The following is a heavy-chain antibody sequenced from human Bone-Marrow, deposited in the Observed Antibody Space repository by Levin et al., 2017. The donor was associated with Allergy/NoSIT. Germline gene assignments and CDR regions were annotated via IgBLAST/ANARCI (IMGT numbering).Heavy chain of an antibody. J-gene: IGHJ6*02. CDR1: GFTFSSYA. CDR2: ISGSGGST. V-gene: IGHV3-23*01. D-gene: IGHD2-15*01. CDR3: AKDLVVAANYYYYGMDV. Sequence: PGGSLRLSCAASGFTFSSYAMSWVRQAPGKGLEWVSAISGSGGSTYYADSVKGRFTISRDNSKNTLYLQMNSLRAEDTAVYYCAKDLVVAANYYYYGMDVWGQGTTVTVSS.